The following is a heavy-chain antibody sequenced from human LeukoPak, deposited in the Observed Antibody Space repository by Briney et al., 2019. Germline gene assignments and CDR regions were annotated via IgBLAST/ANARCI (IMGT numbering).Heavy chain of an antibody. D-gene: IGHD3-22*01. Sequence: GGSLRLSCAASGFTFSSYWMHWVRKAPGKGLGWVSRIKSDGSSTSYADSVKGRFTISRDNAKNTLYLQMNSLRAEDTAVYYCARGEDTYYYDSSGLGIDYWGQGTLVTVSS. V-gene: IGHV3-74*01. J-gene: IGHJ4*02. CDR2: IKSDGSST. CDR1: GFTFSSYW. CDR3: ARGEDTYYYDSSGLGIDY.